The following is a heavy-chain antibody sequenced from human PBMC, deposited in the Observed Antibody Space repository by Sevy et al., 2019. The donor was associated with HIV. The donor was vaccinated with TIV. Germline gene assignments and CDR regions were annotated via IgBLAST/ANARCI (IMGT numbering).Heavy chain of an antibody. V-gene: IGHV3-23*01. CDR3: AKDFCRTDNCADLFDY. CDR2: IYPNGDVT. J-gene: IGHJ4*02. CDR1: GFTFINYA. D-gene: IGHD1-20*01. Sequence: RGSLRLSCAASGFTFINYAMTWVRQAPGKGLEWVSSIYPNGDVTFYAESVKGRFIISRDSSKNTLFLQMNSLRAEDTAVYYCAKDFCRTDNCADLFDYWGQGTLVTVSS.